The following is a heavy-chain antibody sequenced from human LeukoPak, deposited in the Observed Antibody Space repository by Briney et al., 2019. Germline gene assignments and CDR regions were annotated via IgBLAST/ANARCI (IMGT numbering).Heavy chain of an antibody. CDR1: GGSFSGNY. CDR3: ARGYNRGSYYNY. CDR2: INNSGST. D-gene: IGHD3-16*01. V-gene: IGHV4-34*01. Sequence: PSETLSLTCVLSGGSFSGNYWSWIRQPPGKGLEWVGEINNSGSTNYNPSLKRRVTISLDTSKNQFSLKLSSVTAADTAVYYCARGYNRGSYYNYWGQGTLVTVSS. J-gene: IGHJ4*02.